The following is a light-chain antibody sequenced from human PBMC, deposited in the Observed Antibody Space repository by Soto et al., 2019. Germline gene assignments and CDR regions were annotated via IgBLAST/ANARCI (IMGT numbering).Light chain of an antibody. CDR1: RSVSRNY. V-gene: IGKV3-20*01. Sequence: EIVLTQSPGTLALSPGERATLSCRASRSVSRNYLAWYQQKPGQAPSLLIYAASNRATGIPDRFSGSGSGTEFTLTIRRLEPDEVAVYDRQHYGTSGTFGQGTQLDIK. J-gene: IGKJ1*01. CDR3: QHYGTSGT. CDR2: AAS.